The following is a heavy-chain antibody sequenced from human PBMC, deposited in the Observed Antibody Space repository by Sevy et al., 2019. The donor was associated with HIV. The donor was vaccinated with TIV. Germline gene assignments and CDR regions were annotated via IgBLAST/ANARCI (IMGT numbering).Heavy chain of an antibody. V-gene: IGHV3-7*01. CDR1: GFTFSSYW. CDR3: ARLFYGSADY. J-gene: IGHJ4*02. D-gene: IGHD3-10*01. Sequence: GRSLRLSCAASGFTFSSYWMSWVRQAPGKGLEWVATINQDGSETFYVDSVKGRFTISRHNPRKSLYLQMSSLSAEDTAVYYCARLFYGSADYWGQGTLVTVSS. CDR2: INQDGSET.